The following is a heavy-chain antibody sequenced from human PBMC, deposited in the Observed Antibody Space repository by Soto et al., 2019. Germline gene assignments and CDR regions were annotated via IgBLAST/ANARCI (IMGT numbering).Heavy chain of an antibody. CDR2: VYYSGST. J-gene: IGHJ4*02. CDR1: GDSISSSRYH. Sequence: SETLSLTCTVSGDSISSSRYHWGWIRQPPGKGLEWIGSVYYSGSTYYNPSLKSRVTISVDASKNQFSLNLSSVTAADTAVYYCARHRGPTGPNYWGQGTLVTVSS. CDR3: ARHRGPTGPNY. D-gene: IGHD3-10*01. V-gene: IGHV4-39*01.